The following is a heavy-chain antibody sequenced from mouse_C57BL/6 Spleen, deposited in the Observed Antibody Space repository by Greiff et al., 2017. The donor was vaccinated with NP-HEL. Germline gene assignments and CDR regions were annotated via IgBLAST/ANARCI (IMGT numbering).Heavy chain of an antibody. Sequence: EVKLMESEGGLVQPGRSMKLSCTASGFTFSDYYMAWVRQVPEKGLEWVANINYDGSSTYYLDSLKSRFIISRDNAKNILYLQMSSLKSEDTATYYCARAHYDGYFPFDYWGQGTTLTVSS. V-gene: IGHV5-16*01. D-gene: IGHD2-3*01. J-gene: IGHJ2*01. CDR1: GFTFSDYY. CDR2: INYDGSST. CDR3: ARAHYDGYFPFDY.